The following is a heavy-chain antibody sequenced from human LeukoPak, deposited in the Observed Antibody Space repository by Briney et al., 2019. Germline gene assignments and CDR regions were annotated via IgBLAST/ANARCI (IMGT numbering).Heavy chain of an antibody. Sequence: SETLSLTCTVSGGSISSNNWSWIRQPAGKGLEWIGRVYSTGSTYYNPSLKSRVTMSLDTSKNQFSLRLSSVTAADTALYYCARDLVGPYEYYFDYWGQGILVTVSS. D-gene: IGHD1-26*01. V-gene: IGHV4-4*07. CDR3: ARDLVGPYEYYFDY. J-gene: IGHJ4*02. CDR2: VYSTGST. CDR1: GGSISSNN.